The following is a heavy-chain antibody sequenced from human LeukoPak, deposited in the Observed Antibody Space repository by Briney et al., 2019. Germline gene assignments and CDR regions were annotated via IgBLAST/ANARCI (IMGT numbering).Heavy chain of an antibody. CDR1: GGTFSSYA. Sequence: GASVKVSCKASGGTFSSYAISWVRQAPGQGLEWMGGIIPIFGTANYAQKFQGRVTITADESTSTAYMELSSLRSEDTAVYYCALRSYIAAAGTGGFDYWGQGTLVTVSS. J-gene: IGHJ4*02. V-gene: IGHV1-69*13. CDR3: ALRSYIAAAGTGGFDY. D-gene: IGHD6-13*01. CDR2: IIPIFGTA.